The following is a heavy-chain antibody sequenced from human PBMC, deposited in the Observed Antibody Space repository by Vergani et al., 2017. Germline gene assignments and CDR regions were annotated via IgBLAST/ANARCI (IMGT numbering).Heavy chain of an antibody. D-gene: IGHD2-21*01. CDR1: GYTFTSYD. CDR2: MNPNSGNT. V-gene: IGHV1-8*01. J-gene: IGHJ6*02. CDR3: ATSAASIFFPPPEFYGMDV. Sequence: QVQLVQSGAEVKKPGASVKVSCKASGYTFTSYDINWVRQATGQGLEWMGWMNPNSGNTGYAQKFQGRVTMTRNTSISTAYMELSSLRSEDTAVYYCATSAASIFFPPPEFYGMDVWGQGTTVTVSS.